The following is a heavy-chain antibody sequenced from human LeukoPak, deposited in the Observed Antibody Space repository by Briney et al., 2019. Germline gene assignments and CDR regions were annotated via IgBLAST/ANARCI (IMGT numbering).Heavy chain of an antibody. V-gene: IGHV1-69*13. Sequence: SVKVSCKASGGTFSSYAISWVRQAPGQGVEWMGGIIPIFGTANYAQKFQGRVTITADESTSTAYMELSSLRSEDTAVYYCASRASYYYDSSGEYFQHWGQGTLVTVSS. CDR2: IIPIFGTA. D-gene: IGHD3-22*01. CDR1: GGTFSSYA. CDR3: ASRASYYYDSSGEYFQH. J-gene: IGHJ1*01.